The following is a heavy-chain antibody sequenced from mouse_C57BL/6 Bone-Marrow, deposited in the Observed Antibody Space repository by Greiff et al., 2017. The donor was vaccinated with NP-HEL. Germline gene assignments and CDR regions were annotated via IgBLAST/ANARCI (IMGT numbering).Heavy chain of an antibody. V-gene: IGHV1-76*01. D-gene: IGHD1-1*01. J-gene: IGHJ1*03. CDR3: ARAAGSSYVSYWYFDV. CDR1: GYTFTDYY. CDR2: IYPGSGNP. Sequence: QVQLQQSGAELVRPGASVKLSCKASGYTFTDYYINWVKQRPGQGLEWIARIYPGSGNPYYNEKFKGKATLTAEKSSSTAYMQLSSLTSEDSAVYVCARAAGSSYVSYWYFDVWGTGTTVTVSS.